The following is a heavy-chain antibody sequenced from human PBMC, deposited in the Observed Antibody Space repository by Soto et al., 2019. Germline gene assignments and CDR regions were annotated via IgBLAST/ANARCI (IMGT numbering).Heavy chain of an antibody. V-gene: IGHV3-7*01. CDR1: GFNFSTNW. CDR3: VSFEAIGS. J-gene: IGHJ4*02. Sequence: GGSLRLSCVASGFNFSTNWMSWVRQAPGKGLEWVANIKEDGSRKYYMESAKGRITISRDNAKNSLFLQMNSLRVEDTAVYYCVSFEAIGSWGQGTLVTVSS. CDR2: IKEDGSRK.